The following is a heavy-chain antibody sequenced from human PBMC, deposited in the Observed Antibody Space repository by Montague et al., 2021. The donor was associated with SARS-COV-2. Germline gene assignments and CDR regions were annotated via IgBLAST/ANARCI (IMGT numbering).Heavy chain of an antibody. CDR2: ISSSSSYI. CDR3: ASFGLGYCSSTSCQNDD. V-gene: IGHV3-21*01. D-gene: IGHD2-2*01. J-gene: IGHJ4*02. CDR1: GFTFSSYT. Sequence: SLRLSCAASGFTFSSYTMNWVRQAPGKGLEWVSSISSSSSYIYYADSVKGRFTISRDNAKNSLYLQMNSLRAEDTAVYYCASFGLGYCSSTSCQNDDWGQGTLVTVSS.